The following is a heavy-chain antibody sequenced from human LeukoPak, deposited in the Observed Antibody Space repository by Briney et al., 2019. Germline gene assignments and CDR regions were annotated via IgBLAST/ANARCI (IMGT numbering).Heavy chain of an antibody. CDR3: ARVDTAMAAFDY. J-gene: IGHJ4*02. CDR2: IGTAGDT. CDR1: GFTFSSYD. Sequence: GGSLRPSCAASGFTFSSYDMHWVRQATGKGLEWVSAIGTAGDTYYPGSVKGRFTISRENAKNSLYLQMNSLRAGDTAVYYCARVDTAMAAFDYWGQGTLVTVSS. D-gene: IGHD5-18*01. V-gene: IGHV3-13*01.